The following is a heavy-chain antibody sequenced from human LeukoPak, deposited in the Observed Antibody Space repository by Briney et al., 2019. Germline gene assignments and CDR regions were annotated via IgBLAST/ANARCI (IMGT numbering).Heavy chain of an antibody. V-gene: IGHV3-23*01. CDR3: AKIAAADPFDDY. CDR1: GLTFSSYA. J-gene: IGHJ4*02. Sequence: PGGSLRLSCAASGLTFSSYAMSWVRQAPGKGLEWGSSISGSGGSTYYADSVKGRFTISRDNSKNTLYLQMNSLRAEDTAVYYCAKIAAADPFDDYWGQGTLVTVSS. D-gene: IGHD6-13*01. CDR2: ISGSGGST.